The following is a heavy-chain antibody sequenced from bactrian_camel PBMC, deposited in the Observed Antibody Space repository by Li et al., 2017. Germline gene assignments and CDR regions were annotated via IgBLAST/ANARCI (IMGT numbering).Heavy chain of an antibody. Sequence: HVQLVESGGGSVQAGGSLTLSCAASRYTYSTICMGRFRQVPGKEREGVAAISTGSDTTYYGDSVHGRFTISHKRAQNTLTAYLQMNSLKPEDTAMYHCAVYDAYAGRCSFREDYYDYWGRGTQVTVS. D-gene: IGHD1*01. CDR1: RYTYSTIC. CDR3: AVYDAYAGRCSFREDYYDY. V-gene: IGHV3S1*01. J-gene: IGHJ4*01. CDR2: ISTGSDTT.